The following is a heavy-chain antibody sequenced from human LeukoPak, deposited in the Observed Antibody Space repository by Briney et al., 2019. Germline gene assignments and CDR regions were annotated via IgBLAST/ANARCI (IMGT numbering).Heavy chain of an antibody. J-gene: IGHJ4*02. CDR1: GGSFSGYY. CDR3: ARGHVDTAVVDY. D-gene: IGHD5-18*01. V-gene: IGHV4-34*01. Sequence: SETLSLTCAVYGGSFSGYYWSWIRQPPGKGLEWIGEINHSGSTNYNPSLKSRVTISVDTSKNQFSLKLSSVTAADTAVYYRARGHVDTAVVDYWGQGTLVTVSS. CDR2: INHSGST.